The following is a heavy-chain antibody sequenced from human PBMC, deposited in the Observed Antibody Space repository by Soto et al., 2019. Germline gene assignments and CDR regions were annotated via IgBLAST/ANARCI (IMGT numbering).Heavy chain of an antibody. J-gene: IGHJ4*02. Sequence: PGGSLRLSCAASGFTFSSYGMHWVRQAPGKGLEWVAVISYDGSNKYYADSVKGRFTISRDNSKNTLYLQMNSLRAEDTAVYYCAKEPYYYDSSGYYDYWGQGTLVTVSS. V-gene: IGHV3-30*18. CDR3: AKEPYYYDSSGYYDY. CDR1: GFTFSSYG. D-gene: IGHD3-22*01. CDR2: ISYDGSNK.